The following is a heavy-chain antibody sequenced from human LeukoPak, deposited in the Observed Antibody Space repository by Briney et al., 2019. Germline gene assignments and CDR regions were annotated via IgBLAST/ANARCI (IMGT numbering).Heavy chain of an antibody. Sequence: GGSLRLSCAASGFTFSSYEMNWVRQAPGKGLEWVSYISSSGSTIYYADSVKGRFTISRDNAKNSLYLQMNSLRAEDTAVYYCASPGYYYGSSGYWYWGQGTLVTVSS. CDR3: ASPGYYYGSSGYWY. CDR2: ISSSGSTI. CDR1: GFTFSSYE. J-gene: IGHJ4*02. V-gene: IGHV3-48*03. D-gene: IGHD3-22*01.